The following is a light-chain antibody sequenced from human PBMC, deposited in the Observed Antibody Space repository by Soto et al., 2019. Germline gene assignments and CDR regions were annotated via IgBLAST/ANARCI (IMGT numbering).Light chain of an antibody. Sequence: DIVLTQSPGTLSLSPGERATLSCRSSQSVSSNYLAWYQQKPDQAPRLVIYDVSCRATGIPDRFSGSGSGTAFTLTISRLEPEDSAVYYCQQYGSSPTFGQGTKVEIK. J-gene: IGKJ1*01. V-gene: IGKV3-20*01. CDR1: QSVSSNY. CDR2: DVS. CDR3: QQYGSSPT.